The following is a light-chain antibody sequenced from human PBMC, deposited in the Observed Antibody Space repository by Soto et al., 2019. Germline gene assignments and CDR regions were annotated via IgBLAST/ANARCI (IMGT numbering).Light chain of an antibody. CDR3: QQSQTAPRA. CDR1: QNIRNY. V-gene: IGKV1-39*01. Sequence: DIQMTQSPSSLSASVGDRVTIACRASQNIRNYLNWYQQKPGQAPNLLIYGATILQSGVPSRFGGNGSGTDFTLTISSLQPEDCATYFCQQSQTAPRAFGQGTKLEIK. J-gene: IGKJ2*01. CDR2: GAT.